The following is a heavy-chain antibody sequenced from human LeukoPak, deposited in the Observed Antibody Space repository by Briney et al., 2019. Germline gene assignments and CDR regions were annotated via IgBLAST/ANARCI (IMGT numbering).Heavy chain of an antibody. V-gene: IGHV3-23*01. J-gene: IGHJ4*02. CDR3: AKGGKWDVTPFDY. D-gene: IGHD1-26*01. Sequence: GGSLRLSCAASGFTFSSSAMSWVRQAPGKGLEWVSTISGGGGSTYYADSVKGRFTISRDNSKNTLYLQVNSLRAEGTAVYYCAKGGKWDVTPFDYWGQGTLVTVSS. CDR1: GFTFSSSA. CDR2: ISGGGGST.